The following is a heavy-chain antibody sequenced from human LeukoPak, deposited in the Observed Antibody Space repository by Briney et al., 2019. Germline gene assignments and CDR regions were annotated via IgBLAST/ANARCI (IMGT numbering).Heavy chain of an antibody. Sequence: EXXKISCKGSGYSFTSYWIGWVRQMPGKGLEWMGIIYPGDSETRYSPSFQGQVTISADKSISTAYLQWSSLKASDTAMYYCARLGYYGSGSYYGYYYYYMDVWGKGTTVTVSS. V-gene: IGHV5-51*01. CDR1: GYSFTSYW. CDR2: IYPGDSET. CDR3: ARLGYYGSGSYYGYYYYYMDV. D-gene: IGHD3-10*01. J-gene: IGHJ6*03.